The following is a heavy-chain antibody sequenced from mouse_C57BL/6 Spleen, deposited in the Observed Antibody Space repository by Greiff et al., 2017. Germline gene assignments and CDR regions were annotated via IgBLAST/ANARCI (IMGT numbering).Heavy chain of an antibody. CDR1: GFSLSTFGMG. J-gene: IGHJ3*01. CDR2: IWWDDDK. Sequence: QVQLKESGPGILQPSQTLSLTCSFSGFSLSTFGMGVGWIRQPSGKGLEWLAHIWWDDDKYYNPARKSRLTISKDTSKNQVFLKIANVDTADTATYYCADYGSPQAWFAYWGQGTLVTVSA. V-gene: IGHV8-8*01. D-gene: IGHD1-1*01. CDR3: ADYGSPQAWFAY.